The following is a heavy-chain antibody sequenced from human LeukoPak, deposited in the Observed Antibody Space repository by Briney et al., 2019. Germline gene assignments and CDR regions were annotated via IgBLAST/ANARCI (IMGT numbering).Heavy chain of an antibody. CDR1: GFIATSNY. CDR2: IYGGGNT. Sequence: GGSLRLSCSFSGFIATSNYMAWVRQSPGKGLQWISFIYGGGNTLYADSVGDRFSISRDNSKSTLYLQMNSVRVEDTAVYYCATGGRSGMAFDFWGQGTLVTVSS. CDR3: ATGGRSGMAFDF. V-gene: IGHV3-53*01. D-gene: IGHD2-8*01. J-gene: IGHJ4*02.